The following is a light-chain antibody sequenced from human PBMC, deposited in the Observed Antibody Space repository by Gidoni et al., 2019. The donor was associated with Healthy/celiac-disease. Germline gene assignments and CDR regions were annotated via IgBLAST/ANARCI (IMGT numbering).Light chain of an antibody. J-gene: IGKJ2*04. V-gene: IGKV1-33*01. CDR1: QDISNY. CDR3: QQYDNPCR. CDR2: DAS. Sequence: DIQMTQSPSSLSASVGDRVTITCQASQDISNYLNWYQQKPGKAPKLLIYDASNLETGVPSRFSGSGSGTDFTFTISSLQPEDIATYYCQQYDNPCRFGQGTKLEIK.